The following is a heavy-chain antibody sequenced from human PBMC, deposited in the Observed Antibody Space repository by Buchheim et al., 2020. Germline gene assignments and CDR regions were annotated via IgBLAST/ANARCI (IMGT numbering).Heavy chain of an antibody. V-gene: IGHV4-31*03. CDR1: GGSISRGGYY. J-gene: IGHJ4*02. D-gene: IGHD3-22*01. CDR2: IYNTGST. Sequence: QVQLQESGPGLVKPSQTLSLTCTVSGGSISRGGYYWTWIRQHPGKGLEWIGDIYNTGSTYSNPSLESRVTISLDTSKNQFSLKLSSVTAADTAVYYCARAPYYDGSGYIPDYWGQGTL. CDR3: ARAPYYDGSGYIPDY.